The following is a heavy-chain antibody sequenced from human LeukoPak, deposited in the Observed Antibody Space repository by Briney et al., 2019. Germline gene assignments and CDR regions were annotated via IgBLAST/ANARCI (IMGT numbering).Heavy chain of an antibody. CDR2: IRSKAYGGTT. CDR3: TRHSGYDYVSYAFDI. CDR1: GFTFGDYA. J-gene: IGHJ3*02. D-gene: IGHD5-12*01. V-gene: IGHV3-49*03. Sequence: PGGSLRLSCTASGFTFGDYAMSWFRQAPGKGLEWVGFIRSKAYGGTTEYAASVKGRFTISRDDSKSIAYLQMNSLKTEDTAVYYCTRHSGYDYVSYAFDIWGQGTMVTVSS.